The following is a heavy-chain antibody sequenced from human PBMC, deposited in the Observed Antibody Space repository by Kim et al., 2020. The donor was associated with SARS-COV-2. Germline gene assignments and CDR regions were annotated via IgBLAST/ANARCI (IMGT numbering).Heavy chain of an antibody. D-gene: IGHD3-10*01. CDR2: GST. J-gene: IGHJ5*02. CDR3: ARVSGNSGA. V-gene: IGHV4-4*02. Sequence: GSTNYNPSLTIRVTISVDKSKSQFSLKLSSVTAADTAVYYCARVSGNSGAWGQGTLVTVSS.